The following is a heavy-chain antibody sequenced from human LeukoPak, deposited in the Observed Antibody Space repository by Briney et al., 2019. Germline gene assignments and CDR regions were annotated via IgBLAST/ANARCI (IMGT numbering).Heavy chain of an antibody. CDR3: AILLGVVAAKFDY. CDR1: GYSFTRYW. CDR2: IYPGDSDT. V-gene: IGHV5-51*01. D-gene: IGHD2-15*01. J-gene: IGHJ4*02. Sequence: GESLKISCKGSGYSFTRYWIGWVRQMPGKGLEWIGIIYPGDSDTRYSPSFEGQVTISADKSITTAYLQWSSLRASDTAMYYCAILLGVVAAKFDYWGQGTQVTVSS.